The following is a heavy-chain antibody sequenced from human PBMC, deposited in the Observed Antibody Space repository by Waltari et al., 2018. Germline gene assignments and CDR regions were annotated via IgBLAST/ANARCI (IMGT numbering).Heavy chain of an antibody. D-gene: IGHD5-18*01. V-gene: IGHV4-34*01. J-gene: IGHJ4*02. CDR1: GGSFSGYY. CDR2: INHSGST. CDR3: ARGHWGYSYGPPEDY. Sequence: QVQLQQWGAGLLQPSETLSLTCAVYGGSFSGYYWSWIRQPPGKGLEWIGEINHSGSTNYNPSLKSRVTISVDTSKNQFSLKLSSVTAADTAVYYCARGHWGYSYGPPEDYWGQGTLVTVSS.